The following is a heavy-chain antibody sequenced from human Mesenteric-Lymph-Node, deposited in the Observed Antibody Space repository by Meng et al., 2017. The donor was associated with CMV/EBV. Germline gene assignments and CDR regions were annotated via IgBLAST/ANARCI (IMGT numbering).Heavy chain of an antibody. D-gene: IGHD3-3*01. CDR1: GGTFSSYA. V-gene: IGHV1-69*05. CDR2: IIPIFGTA. J-gene: IGHJ6*02. CDR3: ARQWNKYDFWGGYRTRHYYGMDV. Sequence: SVKVSCKASGGTFSSYAISWVRQAPGQGLEWMGGIIPIFGTANYAQKFQGRVTITTDESTSTAYMELSSLRSEDTAVYYCARQWNKYDFWGGYRTRHYYGMDVWGQGTTVTVSS.